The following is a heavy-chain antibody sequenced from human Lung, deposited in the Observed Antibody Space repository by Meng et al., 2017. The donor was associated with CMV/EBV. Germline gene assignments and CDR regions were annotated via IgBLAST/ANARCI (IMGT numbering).Heavy chain of an antibody. Sequence: GESLKISCAASGFIFSSYGMHWVRQAPGKGLEWVAFIRYDGSNKYYADSVKGRFTISRDNSKNTLYLQMNSLRAEDTAVYYCAKDGWGKATSRFDYWGQGTL. CDR2: IRYDGSNK. V-gene: IGHV3-30*02. D-gene: IGHD6-19*01. J-gene: IGHJ4*02. CDR3: AKDGWGKATSRFDY. CDR1: GFIFSSYG.